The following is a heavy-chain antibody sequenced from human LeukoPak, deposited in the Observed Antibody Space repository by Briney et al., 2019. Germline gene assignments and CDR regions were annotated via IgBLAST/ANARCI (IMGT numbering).Heavy chain of an antibody. Sequence: QPGGSRRLSCAASGFTFSSYAMSWVRQAPGKGLEWVSTISGSGGRTYYTDSVKGRFTISRDNSKNTLLLQMNSLRVEDTAIYYWAKYQQISGAPFRDVGAKGTRVTVP. CDR1: GFTFSSYA. CDR3: AKYQQISGAPFRDV. D-gene: IGHD1/OR15-1a*01. V-gene: IGHV3-23*01. CDR2: ISGSGGRT. J-gene: IGHJ6*03.